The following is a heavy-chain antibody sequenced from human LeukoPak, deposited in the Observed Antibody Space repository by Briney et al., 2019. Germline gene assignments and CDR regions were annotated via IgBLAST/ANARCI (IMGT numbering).Heavy chain of an antibody. CDR1: GGSISSYY. CDR2: IHYSGST. J-gene: IGHJ5*02. CDR3: ARVGGYASPFDP. V-gene: IGHV4-59*12. D-gene: IGHD5-18*01. Sequence: SETLSLTCGVSGGSISSYYWSWIRQPPGKGLEWIGYIHYSGSTNYNPSLKSRVTISVDTSKNQFSLKLTSVTAADTAVYYCARVGGYASPFDPWGQGTLVTVSS.